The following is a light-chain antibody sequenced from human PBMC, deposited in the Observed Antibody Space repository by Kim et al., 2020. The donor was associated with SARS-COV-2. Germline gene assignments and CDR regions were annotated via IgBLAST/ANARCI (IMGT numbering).Light chain of an antibody. CDR3: SSYTSSSTLGDWV. CDR2: DVS. Sequence: NISCTATSSNFCGYNYGSWYQQHPGKAPELMIYDVSNRASGVSNRFSGSKSGNTASLTTSGLQAEDEAVYDCSSYTSSSTLGDWVFGGGTQLTVL. V-gene: IGLV2-14*03. J-gene: IGLJ3*02. CDR1: SSNFCGYNY.